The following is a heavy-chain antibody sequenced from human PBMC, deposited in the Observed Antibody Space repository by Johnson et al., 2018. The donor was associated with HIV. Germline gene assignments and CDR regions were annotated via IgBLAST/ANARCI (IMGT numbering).Heavy chain of an antibody. J-gene: IGHJ3*02. V-gene: IGHV3-7*01. D-gene: IGHD1/OR15-1a*01. Sequence: VHLVESGGGLVQPGGSLRLSCAASGFTFSSYWMSWVRQAPGKGLEWVANIKQDGSEKYYVDSVQGRFTISRDNAKNSLYLQVNSLRAEDTAVYYCARDLGNWDSPRSAFDIWGQGTMVTVSS. CDR2: IKQDGSEK. CDR1: GFTFSSYW. CDR3: ARDLGNWDSPRSAFDI.